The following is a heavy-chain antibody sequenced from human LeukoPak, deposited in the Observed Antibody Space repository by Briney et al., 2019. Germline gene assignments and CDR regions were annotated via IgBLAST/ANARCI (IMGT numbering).Heavy chain of an antibody. V-gene: IGHV1-2*02. Sequence: GASVKVSCKASGYTFTSYAMNWVRQAPGQGLEWMGWINPNSGGTNYAQKFQGRVTMTRDTSISTAYMELSRLRSDDTAVYYCARDAYYYDSSGYRDNWFDPWGQGTLVTVSS. CDR1: GYTFTSYA. D-gene: IGHD3-22*01. CDR2: INPNSGGT. CDR3: ARDAYYYDSSGYRDNWFDP. J-gene: IGHJ5*02.